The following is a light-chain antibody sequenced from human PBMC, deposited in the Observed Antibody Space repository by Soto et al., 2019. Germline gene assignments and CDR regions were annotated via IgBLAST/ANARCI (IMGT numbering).Light chain of an antibody. CDR2: KAS. CDR1: QSISSW. J-gene: IGKJ1*01. Sequence: DIQMTQSPSTLSASVGDRVTITCRASQSISSWLAWYQQKPGKAPKLLIYKASSLESGVPSRFSGSGSGTEFTLTISSLQPDDFATYYCQQYNSYWTFGQGTKMEMK. V-gene: IGKV1-5*03. CDR3: QQYNSYWT.